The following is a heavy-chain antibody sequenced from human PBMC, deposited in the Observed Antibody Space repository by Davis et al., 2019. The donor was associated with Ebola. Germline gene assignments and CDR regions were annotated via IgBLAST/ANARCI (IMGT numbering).Heavy chain of an antibody. CDR3: ARAGSFYYYMDV. CDR1: GYTFTSYA. D-gene: IGHD2-15*01. Sequence: ASVKVSCKASGYTFTSYAISWVRQAPGQGLEWMGWISVFNGNTNYAQNLQGRVTITTDASTSTAYMELRSLRSDDTAVYYCARAGSFYYYMDVWGKGTTVTVSS. CDR2: ISVFNGNT. V-gene: IGHV1-18*01. J-gene: IGHJ6*03.